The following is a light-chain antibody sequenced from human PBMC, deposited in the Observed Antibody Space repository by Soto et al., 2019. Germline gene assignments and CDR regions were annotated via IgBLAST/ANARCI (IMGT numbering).Light chain of an antibody. CDR2: DNT. Sequence: QSVVTQPTSVSLAPGERVTISCTGSSSDIGAGYRVRLYQQVPGTAPKLLIYDNTNRPSGVSVRFSGSKSGTSASLAISGLQAEDEADYYCQSFDKYLSAVVFGGGTKVTVL. CDR3: QSFDKYLSAVV. J-gene: IGLJ2*01. CDR1: SSDIGAGYR. V-gene: IGLV1-40*02.